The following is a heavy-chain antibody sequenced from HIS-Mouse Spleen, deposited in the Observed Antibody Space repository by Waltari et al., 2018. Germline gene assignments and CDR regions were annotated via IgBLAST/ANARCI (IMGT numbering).Heavy chain of an antibody. CDR3: AREIPYSSSWYDWYFDL. D-gene: IGHD6-13*01. CDR1: GFTVSSNY. CDR2: IYSGGST. Sequence: EVQLVGSGGGLVQPGGSLRLSCAASGFTVSSNYMSWVRQAPGKGLEWVSVIYSGGSTYYADSVKGRFTISRDNSKNTLYLQLNSLRAEDTAVYYCAREIPYSSSWYDWYFDLWGRGTLVTVSS. J-gene: IGHJ2*01. V-gene: IGHV3-66*01.